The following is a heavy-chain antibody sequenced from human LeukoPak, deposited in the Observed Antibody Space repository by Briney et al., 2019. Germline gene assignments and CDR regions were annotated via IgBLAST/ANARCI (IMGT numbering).Heavy chain of an antibody. V-gene: IGHV3-30-3*01. CDR3: AKARSPGYLGYSSSPNNWFDP. CDR2: ISYDGSNK. D-gene: IGHD6-13*01. J-gene: IGHJ5*02. CDR1: GFTFSSYA. Sequence: GGSLRLSCAASGFTFSSYAMHWVRQAPGKGLEWVAVISYDGSNKYYADSVKGRFTISRDNSKNTLYLQMNSLRAEDTAVYYCAKARSPGYLGYSSSPNNWFDPWGQGTLVTVSS.